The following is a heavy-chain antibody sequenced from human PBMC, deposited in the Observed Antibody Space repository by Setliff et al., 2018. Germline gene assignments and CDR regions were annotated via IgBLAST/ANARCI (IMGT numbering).Heavy chain of an antibody. CDR3: ARGGVWFGELFPLHY. Sequence: SETLSLTCTVSGGSISSSSYYWGWIRQPPGKGLEWIGSIYYSGSTYYNPPLKSRVTISVDASKNQFSLKLSSVTAADTAVYYCARGGVWFGELFPLHYWGQGTPVTVSS. CDR1: GGSISSSSYY. J-gene: IGHJ4*02. D-gene: IGHD3-10*01. CDR2: IYYSGST. V-gene: IGHV4-39*07.